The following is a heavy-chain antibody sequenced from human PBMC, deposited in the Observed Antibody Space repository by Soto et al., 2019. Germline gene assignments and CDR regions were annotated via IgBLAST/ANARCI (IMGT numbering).Heavy chain of an antibody. V-gene: IGHV4-30-2*06. Sequence: PSETLSLTCTVSGGSIGSGGYSWTWLRQSPGKGLEWIGYTYQSGSAFYNPSLKSRATISVDRSKNQFSLNLTSVTAADTAVYYCARDYYGMDVWGQGTTVTVSS. CDR3: ARDYYGMDV. CDR1: GGSIGSGGYS. CDR2: TYQSGSA. J-gene: IGHJ6*02.